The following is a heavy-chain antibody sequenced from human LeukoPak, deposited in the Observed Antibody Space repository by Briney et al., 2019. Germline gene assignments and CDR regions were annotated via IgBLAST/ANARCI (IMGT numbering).Heavy chain of an antibody. D-gene: IGHD2-15*01. CDR1: GGSISSGSYY. CDR3: ARDRDVDDFDY. CDR2: IYTSGST. Sequence: SETLSLTCTVSGGSISSGSYYWSWIRQPAGKGLEWIGRIYTSGSTNYNPSLKSRVTISVDTSKNQLSLKLNSVTAADTAMYHCARDRDVDDFDYWGRGTLVIVSS. V-gene: IGHV4-61*02. J-gene: IGHJ4*01.